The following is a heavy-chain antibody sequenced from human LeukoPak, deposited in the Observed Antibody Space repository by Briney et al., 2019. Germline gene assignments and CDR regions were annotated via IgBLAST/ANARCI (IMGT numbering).Heavy chain of an antibody. V-gene: IGHV3-11*01. Sequence: PGGSLRLSCAASGFTFSDYYMIWIRQAPGKGLEGVSYVSGSGSITYYADSVKGRFTISRDNAENSLYLQMNSLRAEDTAVYYCARDLEDYYASGTYYSVDYWGQGTLVTVSS. J-gene: IGHJ4*02. CDR3: ARDLEDYYASGTYYSVDY. CDR1: GFTFSDYY. D-gene: IGHD3-10*01. CDR2: VSGSGSIT.